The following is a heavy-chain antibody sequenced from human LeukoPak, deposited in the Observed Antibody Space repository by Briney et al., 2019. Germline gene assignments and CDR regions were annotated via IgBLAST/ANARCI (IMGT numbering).Heavy chain of an antibody. J-gene: IGHJ4*02. CDR2: INPYSGGT. Sequence: ASVKVSCKSSGYTFTGYYMHGVRQARGRGLEGMGWINPYSGGTNYAQKFPGRVTMTSDTSISKAYMALSRLRSDDTAVYYCARADCSGGSCLFDYWDQGTLVTVTS. CDR3: ARADCSGGSCLFDY. D-gene: IGHD2-15*01. V-gene: IGHV1-2*02. CDR1: GYTFTGYY.